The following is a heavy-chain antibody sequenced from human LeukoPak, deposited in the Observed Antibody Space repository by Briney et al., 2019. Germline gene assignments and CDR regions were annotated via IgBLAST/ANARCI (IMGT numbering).Heavy chain of an antibody. V-gene: IGHV5-51*01. CDR1: GSSFSNYW. J-gene: IGHJ6*03. D-gene: IGHD3-22*01. Sequence: GASLKISCKGSGSSFSNYWIGWVRQMPGKGLEWMGIIYPSDSDTRYSPSFQGQVTISADKSISTAYVQWSSLKASDTAMYYCARHRYYSDTSGYYYYMDVWGEGTTVTVSS. CDR3: ARHRYYSDTSGYYYYMDV. CDR2: IYPSDSDT.